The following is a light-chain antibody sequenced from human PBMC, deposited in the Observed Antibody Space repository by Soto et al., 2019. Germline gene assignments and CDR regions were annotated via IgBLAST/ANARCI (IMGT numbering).Light chain of an antibody. CDR3: PEYGSATRL. V-gene: IGKV3-20*01. CDR2: GAS. Sequence: EIALTQSPGTLSLSPGERATLSCRASLSVSSSYLAWYQQKPGQAPRLLIYGASSRATGIPDSFSGSGSGTNVCLIIISLEPEDCAVDLCPEYGSATRLFGPGTKVDIK. J-gene: IGKJ1*01. CDR1: LSVSSSY.